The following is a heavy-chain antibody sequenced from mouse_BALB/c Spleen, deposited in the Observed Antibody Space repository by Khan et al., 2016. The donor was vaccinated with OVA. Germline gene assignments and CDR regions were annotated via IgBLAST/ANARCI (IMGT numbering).Heavy chain of an antibody. CDR3: ARKNYYGYAMDY. CDR2: ISYSGST. D-gene: IGHD1-1*01. V-gene: IGHV3-2*02. CDR1: GYSITSGYA. J-gene: IGHJ4*01. Sequence: EVQLQGSGPGLVKPSQSLSLTCTVTGYSITSGYAWNWIRQFPGNKLEWMGHISYSGSTSYNPSLRSRISITRDTSKNQFFLQLNSVTTEDTATYYCARKNYYGYAMDYWGQGTSVTVSS.